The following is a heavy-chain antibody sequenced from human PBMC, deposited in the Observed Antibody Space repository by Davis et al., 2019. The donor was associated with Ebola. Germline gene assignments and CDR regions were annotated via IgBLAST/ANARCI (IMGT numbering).Heavy chain of an antibody. V-gene: IGHV3-9*01. CDR3: ARGGEPYGMDV. CDR2: ISWNSDSI. Sequence: SLKISCAASGFTFDDYAMHWVRQPPGKGLEWVSSISWNSDSIGYADSVKGRFTISRDNAKNSLYLQMNSLRAEDAAVYYCARGGEPYGMDVWGQGTTVTVSS. CDR1: GFTFDDYA. D-gene: IGHD3-16*01. J-gene: IGHJ6*02.